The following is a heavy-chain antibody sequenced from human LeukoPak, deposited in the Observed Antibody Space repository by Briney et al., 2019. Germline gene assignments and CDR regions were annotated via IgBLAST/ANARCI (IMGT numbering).Heavy chain of an antibody. J-gene: IGHJ4*02. D-gene: IGHD6-6*01. CDR3: ARGSKYSSSWYDY. V-gene: IGHV1-2*06. CDR1: GYTLTELS. Sequence: GASVKVSCKVSGYTLTELSMHWVRQAPGQGLEWMGRINPNSGGTNYAQKFQGRVTMTRDTSISTAYMELSRLRSDDTAVYYCARGSKYSSSWYDYWGQGTLVTVSS. CDR2: INPNSGGT.